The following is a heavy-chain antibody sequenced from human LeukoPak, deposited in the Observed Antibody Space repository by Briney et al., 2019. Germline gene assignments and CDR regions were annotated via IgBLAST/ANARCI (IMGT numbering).Heavy chain of an antibody. CDR1: GYTFTSYG. J-gene: IGHJ4*02. CDR2: ISAYNGNT. D-gene: IGHD3-16*01. CDR3: ARVTRYLGRTGGRYFDY. Sequence: ASVKVSCKASGYTFTSYGISWVRQAPGQGLERMGWISAYNGNTNYAQKLQGRVTMTTDTSTSTAYMELRSLRSDDTAVYYCARVTRYLGRTGGRYFDYWGQGTLVTVSS. V-gene: IGHV1-18*04.